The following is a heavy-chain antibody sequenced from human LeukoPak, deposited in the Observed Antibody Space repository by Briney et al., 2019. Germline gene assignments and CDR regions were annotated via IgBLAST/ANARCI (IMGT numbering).Heavy chain of an antibody. Sequence: PSETLSLTCTVSGGSISSSSYYWGWIRQPPGKGLEWIGSIYYSGSTYYNPSLKSRVTISVDTSKNQFSLKLSSVTAADTAVYYCARALSYRGYYFDYWGQGTLVTVSS. V-gene: IGHV4-39*07. CDR1: GGSISSSSYY. D-gene: IGHD4-11*01. CDR3: ARALSYRGYYFDY. CDR2: IYYSGST. J-gene: IGHJ4*02.